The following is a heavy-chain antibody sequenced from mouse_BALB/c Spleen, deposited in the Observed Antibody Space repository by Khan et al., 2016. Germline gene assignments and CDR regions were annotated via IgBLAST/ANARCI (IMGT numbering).Heavy chain of an antibody. CDR1: GFTFSRFG. CDR2: ISSGSSTI. J-gene: IGHJ2*01. V-gene: IGHV5-17*02. CDR3: TRGDY. Sequence: LVESGGGLVQPGGSRKLSCAASGFTFSRFGMHWVRQTPEKGLEWVAFISSGSSTIYYTDTLKGRFTISRDNPKNALLLQMTSLRSEDTAMYYCTRGDYWGQGTTLTVSS.